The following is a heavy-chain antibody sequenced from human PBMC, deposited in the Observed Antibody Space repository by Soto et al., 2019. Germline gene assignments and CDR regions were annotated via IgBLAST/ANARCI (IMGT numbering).Heavy chain of an antibody. V-gene: IGHV3-15*01. CDR3: TTENYDFWSGYSYYYYYMDV. Sequence: GGSLRLGCASCGFTFCNSWMSWVRQAPGKGLEWVGRIKSKTDGGTTDYAAPVKGRFTISRDDSKNTLYLQMNSLKTEDTAVYFCTTENYDFWSGYSYYYYYMDVWGKGTTVTVSS. J-gene: IGHJ6*03. CDR1: GFTFCNSW. CDR2: IKSKTDGGTT. D-gene: IGHD3-3*01.